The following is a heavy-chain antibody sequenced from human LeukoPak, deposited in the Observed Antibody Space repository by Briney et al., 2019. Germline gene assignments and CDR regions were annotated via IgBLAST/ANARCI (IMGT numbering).Heavy chain of an antibody. CDR3: AKDPFYGGSGSDY. J-gene: IGHJ4*02. CDR2: ISGSGGST. CDR1: GFTFSSYA. V-gene: IGHV3-23*01. Sequence: GGSLRLSCAASGFTFSSYAMSWVRQAPGKGLEWVSAISGSGGSTYYADSAKGRFTISRDNSKNTLYLQMNSLRAEDTAVYYCAKDPFYGGSGSDYWGQGTLVTVSS. D-gene: IGHD3-22*01.